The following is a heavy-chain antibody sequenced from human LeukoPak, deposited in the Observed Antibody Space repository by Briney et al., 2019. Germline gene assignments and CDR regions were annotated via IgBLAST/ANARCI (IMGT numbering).Heavy chain of an antibody. V-gene: IGHV1-2*02. D-gene: IGHD2-2*02. J-gene: IGHJ6*03. CDR3: ARASGCSSTSCYMGGRYYYYYYMDV. CDR1: GYTFTGYY. Sequence: GASVKVSCKASGYTFTGYYMHWVRQAPGQGLEWMGWINPNSGGTNYAQKFQGRVTMTRDTSTSTAYMELSRLRSDDTAVYYCARASGCSSTSCYMGGRYYYYYYMDVWGKGTTVTVSS. CDR2: INPNSGGT.